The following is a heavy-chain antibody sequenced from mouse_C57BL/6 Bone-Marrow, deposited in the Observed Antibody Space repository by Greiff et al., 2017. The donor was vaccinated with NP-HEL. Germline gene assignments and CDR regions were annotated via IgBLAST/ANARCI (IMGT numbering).Heavy chain of an antibody. CDR1: YFAFMASA. CDR2: FTMYSDAT. V-gene: IGHV1-49*01. CDR3: AGSSPNDAMDY. Sequence: LQQSGAELVRPGSSVKLSCKDSYFAFMASAMHWVKQRPGHGLEWIGSFTMYSDATEYSENFKGKATLTANTSSNTAYMELSSLTSEDSAVDYCAGSSPNDAMDYWGQGTSVTVSS. J-gene: IGHJ4*01. D-gene: IGHD1-1*01.